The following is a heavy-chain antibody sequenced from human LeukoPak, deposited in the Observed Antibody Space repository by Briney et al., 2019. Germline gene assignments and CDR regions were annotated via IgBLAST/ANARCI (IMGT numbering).Heavy chain of an antibody. V-gene: IGHV3-21*01. J-gene: IGHJ3*02. CDR1: GFTFSSYS. Sequence: PGGSLRLSCAASGFTFSSYSMNWVRQAPGKGLEWVSSISSSSSYIYYADSVKGRFTISRDSAKNSLYLQMNSLRAEDTAVYYCARDPYSSGWYMSAFDIWGQGTMVTVSS. D-gene: IGHD6-19*01. CDR3: ARDPYSSGWYMSAFDI. CDR2: ISSSSSYI.